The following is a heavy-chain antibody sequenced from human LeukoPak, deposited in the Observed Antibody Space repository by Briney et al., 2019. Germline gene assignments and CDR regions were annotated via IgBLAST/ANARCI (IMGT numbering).Heavy chain of an antibody. CDR1: GFTFSSCA. Sequence: GGSLRLSCAASGFTFSSCAMSWVRQAPGKGLEWVSAISGSGGSTYYADSVKGRFTISRDNSKNTLYLQMNSLRAEDTAVYYCAKDKRATVTTGGAFDIWGQGTMVTVSS. CDR3: AKDKRATVTTGGAFDI. J-gene: IGHJ3*02. V-gene: IGHV3-23*01. D-gene: IGHD4-17*01. CDR2: ISGSGGST.